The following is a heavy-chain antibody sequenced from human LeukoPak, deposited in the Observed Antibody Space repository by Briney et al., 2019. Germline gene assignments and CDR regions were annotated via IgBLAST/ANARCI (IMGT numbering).Heavy chain of an antibody. V-gene: IGHV3-74*01. CDR3: ARANDFWSGYYTPQAPYFDY. CDR1: GFTFSSYW. CDR2: INSDGSST. J-gene: IGHJ4*02. D-gene: IGHD3-3*01. Sequence: TGGSLRLSCAASGFTFSSYWMHWVRQAPGKGLVWVSRINSDGSSTSYADSVKGRFTISRDNSKNTLYLQMNSLRAEDTAVYYCARANDFWSGYYTPQAPYFDYWGQGTLVTVSS.